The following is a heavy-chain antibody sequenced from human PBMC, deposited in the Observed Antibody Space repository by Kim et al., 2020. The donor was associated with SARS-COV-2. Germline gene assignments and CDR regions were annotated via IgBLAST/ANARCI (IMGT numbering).Heavy chain of an antibody. Sequence: ASVKVSCKASGYTFTGYYMHWVRQAPGQGLEWMGRINPNSGGTNYAQKFQGRVTMTSDTSISTAYMELSRLRSDDTAVYYCARDGGLTGSFDYWGQGTLVTVSS. CDR3: ARDGGLTGSFDY. D-gene: IGHD1-20*01. CDR1: GYTFTGYY. CDR2: INPNSGGT. V-gene: IGHV1-2*06. J-gene: IGHJ4*02.